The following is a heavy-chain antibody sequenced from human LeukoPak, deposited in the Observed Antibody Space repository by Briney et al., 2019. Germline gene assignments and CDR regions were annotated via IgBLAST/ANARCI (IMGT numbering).Heavy chain of an antibody. J-gene: IGHJ4*02. D-gene: IGHD5-24*01. V-gene: IGHV4-34*01. CDR1: GGSFSGYY. CDR2: INHSGST. CDR3: ARRGMATTTGFDY. Sequence: PSETLSLACAVYGGSFSGYYWSWIRQPPGKELEWIGEINHSGSTNYNPSLKSRVTISVDTSKNQFSLKLSSVTAADTAVYYCARRGMATTTGFDYWGQGTLVTVSS.